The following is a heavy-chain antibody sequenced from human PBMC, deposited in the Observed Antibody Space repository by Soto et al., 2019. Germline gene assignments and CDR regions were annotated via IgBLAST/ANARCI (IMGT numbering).Heavy chain of an antibody. CDR3: TGGSGWLQTD. D-gene: IGHD6-19*01. CDR1: GFSSSPFW. V-gene: IGHV3-7*04. J-gene: IGHJ4*02. Sequence: EVQLVESGGGLVQPGGSLRLSCADSGFSSSPFWMTWVRQAPGKGLEWVALIKQDGSEELYVDSVKGRFTISRDNAKNAVYLQVDGLRVEDTSVYDCTGGSGWLQTDWGQGILVTVSS. CDR2: IKQDGSEE.